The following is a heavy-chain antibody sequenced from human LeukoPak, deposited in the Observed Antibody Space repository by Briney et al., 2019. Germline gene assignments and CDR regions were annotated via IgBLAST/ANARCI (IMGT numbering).Heavy chain of an antibody. CDR2: TYFSGST. CDR1: GGSISSYY. D-gene: IGHD6-19*01. J-gene: IGHJ5*02. V-gene: IGHV4-59*01. CDR3: ARLNVTGYSRGWYVGLFDP. Sequence: PSETLSLTCTVSGGSISSYYWSWIRQPPRKGLERIGCTYFSGSTNSNPSLKSRVTISVDTSKHQFPLKLSSVTAADTAVYYCARLNVTGYSRGWYVGLFDPWGQGTLVTVSS.